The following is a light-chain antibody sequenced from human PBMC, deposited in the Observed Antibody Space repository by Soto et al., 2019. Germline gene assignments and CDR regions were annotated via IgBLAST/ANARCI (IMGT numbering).Light chain of an antibody. CDR3: QQYNSYWT. CDR2: DAS. V-gene: IGKV1-5*01. Sequence: DIQMTQSPSTLSESVGDRVTITCRAIQTISSWLAWYQQKPGKVPKLQIYDASSLESGVPSRFSGSGSGTEFTLTISSLQPDDFATYYCQQYNSYWTFGQGTKVDIK. J-gene: IGKJ1*01. CDR1: QTISSW.